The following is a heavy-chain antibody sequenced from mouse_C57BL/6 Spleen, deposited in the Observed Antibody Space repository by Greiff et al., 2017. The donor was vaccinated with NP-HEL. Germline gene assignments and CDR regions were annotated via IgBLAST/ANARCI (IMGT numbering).Heavy chain of an antibody. D-gene: IGHD2-2*01. CDR3: ARSMVTTGYYYAMDY. J-gene: IGHJ4*01. CDR1: GYTFTDYN. Sequence: VQLQQSGPELVKPGASVKIPCKASGYTFTDYNMDWVKQSHGKSLEWIGDINPNNGGTIYNQKFKGKATLTVDKSSSTAYMELRSLTSEDTAVYYCARSMVTTGYYYAMDYWGQGTSVTVSS. CDR2: INPNNGGT. V-gene: IGHV1-18*01.